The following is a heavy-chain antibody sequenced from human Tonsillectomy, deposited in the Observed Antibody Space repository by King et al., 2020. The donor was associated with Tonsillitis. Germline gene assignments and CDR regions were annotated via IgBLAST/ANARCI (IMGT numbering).Heavy chain of an antibody. D-gene: IGHD3-3*01. CDR3: ARQTIFGVVISLSQYNWFDP. Sequence: VQLVESGGGLVQPGGSLRLSCAASGFTFSSYWMHWVRQAPGKGLVWVSRINSDGSSTNYADSVKGRFTISRDNAKNTLYLQMNSLRAEETAVYYCARQTIFGVVISLSQYNWFDPWGQGTLVTVSS. J-gene: IGHJ5*02. CDR2: INSDGSST. CDR1: GFTFSSYW. V-gene: IGHV3-74*01.